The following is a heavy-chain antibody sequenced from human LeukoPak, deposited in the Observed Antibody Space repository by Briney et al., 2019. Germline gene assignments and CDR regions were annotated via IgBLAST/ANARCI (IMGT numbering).Heavy chain of an antibody. D-gene: IGHD6-13*01. CDR3: ARLGSSWSEIDY. Sequence: ASVKVSCKTSGYIFTNFGISWVRQAPGQGLEWMGWISAYNGNTNSAQKFQGRLTMTTDTSTTTAYLELRSLRSDDTAVYYCARLGSSWSEIDYWGQGTLATVSS. J-gene: IGHJ4*02. CDR1: GYIFTNFG. CDR2: ISAYNGNT. V-gene: IGHV1-18*01.